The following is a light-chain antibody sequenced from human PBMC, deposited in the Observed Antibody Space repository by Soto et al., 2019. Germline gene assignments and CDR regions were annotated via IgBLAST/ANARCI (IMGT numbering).Light chain of an antibody. CDR3: QQYGFLIT. CDR2: GAS. V-gene: IGKV3-20*01. Sequence: EIVLTQSPGTLSLSPGERATLSCRASQSVSSSYLAWYQQKPGQAPRLLIYGASSRATGIPDRSSGRGSGTDFSLTISRLEPEDFAVYYCQQYGFLITFGQGTRLEIK. J-gene: IGKJ5*01. CDR1: QSVSSSY.